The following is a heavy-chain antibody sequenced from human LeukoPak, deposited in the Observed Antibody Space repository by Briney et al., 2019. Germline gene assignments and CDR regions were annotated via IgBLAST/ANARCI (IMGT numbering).Heavy chain of an antibody. CDR3: AKGDFYGSGRDYYYYMDV. V-gene: IGHV3-23*01. J-gene: IGHJ6*03. CDR1: GFTFNSYT. Sequence: GGSLKLSCAASGFTFNSYTMSWVRQAPGKGLEWVSAISDSGYSTYYADSVKGRFTISRDRSKNTVYLQMNGLRAEDTAVYYCAKGDFYGSGRDYYYYMDVWGKGTTVTISS. D-gene: IGHD3-10*01. CDR2: ISDSGYST.